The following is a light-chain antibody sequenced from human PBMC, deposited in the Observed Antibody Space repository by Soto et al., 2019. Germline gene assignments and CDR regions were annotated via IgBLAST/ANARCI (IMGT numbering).Light chain of an antibody. CDR1: QSVLYSPNNNNY. CDR3: HQYINAPWT. J-gene: IGKJ1*01. Sequence: DFVMTQSPDSLAVSLGERATINCKSSQSVLYSPNNNNYLSWYQQKPGQPPKLLIYWASTRESGVPDRFSGSGSGTDFTLTISSLQDEDVEVYYCHQYINAPWTFGQGTKVEIK. CDR2: WAS. V-gene: IGKV4-1*01.